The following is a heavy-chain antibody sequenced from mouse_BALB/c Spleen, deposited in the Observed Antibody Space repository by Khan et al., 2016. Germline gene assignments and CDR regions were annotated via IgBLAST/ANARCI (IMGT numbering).Heavy chain of an antibody. CDR1: EYTFTNYG. J-gene: IGHJ4*01. V-gene: IGHV9-3*02. CDR3: ARTGDYPYYAMDY. CDR2: INTNTGEP. Sequence: QIQLVQSGPELKKPGETVKISCKASEYTFTNYGMNWVKQAPGKGLKWMGWINTNTGEPTSAEEFKGRFAFSLDASASTAYLQLNNRKNEDSATYFCARTGDYPYYAMDYWGQGTSVTVSS. D-gene: IGHD2-13*01.